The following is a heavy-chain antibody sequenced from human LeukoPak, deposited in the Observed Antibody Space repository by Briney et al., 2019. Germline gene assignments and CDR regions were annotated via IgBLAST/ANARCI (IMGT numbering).Heavy chain of an antibody. D-gene: IGHD3-3*01. Sequence: SETLSLTCTVSGGSVSSSIYYWGWIRQPPGNGLEWIGSIYYSGTPSYNPSLKGRVTISVDTSKTQFSLKLTSGTAEEPPVHYCASRSDIWYGYVFDFWAQGTLVTVSS. V-gene: IGHV4-39*01. J-gene: IGHJ4*02. CDR3: ASRSDIWYGYVFDF. CDR1: GGSVSSSIYY. CDR2: IYYSGTP.